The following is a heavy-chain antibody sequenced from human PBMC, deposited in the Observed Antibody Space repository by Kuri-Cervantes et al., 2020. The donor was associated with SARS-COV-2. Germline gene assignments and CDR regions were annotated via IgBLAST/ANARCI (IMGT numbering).Heavy chain of an antibody. J-gene: IGHJ6*02. CDR1: GYTFTGYY. CDR3: ARDREKGYDFWSGYYTYYYYGMDV. Sequence: SVKVSCKASGYTFTGYYMHWVRQAPGQGLEWMGGIIPIFGTANYAQEFQGRVTITADESTSTAYMELSSLRSEDTAVYYCARDREKGYDFWSGYYTYYYYGMDVWGQGTTVTVSS. D-gene: IGHD3-3*01. CDR2: IIPIFGTA. V-gene: IGHV1-69*13.